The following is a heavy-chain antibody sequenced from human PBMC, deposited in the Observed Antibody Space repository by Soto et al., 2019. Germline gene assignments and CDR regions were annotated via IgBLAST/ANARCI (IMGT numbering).Heavy chain of an antibody. Sequence: QITLKESGPTLVNPTQTLTLTCTFSGFSLGTRGVGVGWIRQPPGKSLEWLALIYWDDDKRYSPSLKSRLTITKDTSNNQGVFTMTSLAPVDTGTYYCAHRLDEGSGWAVFCDYWGQGTLVTVSS. D-gene: IGHD6-19*01. CDR3: AHRLDEGSGWAVFCDY. V-gene: IGHV2-5*02. J-gene: IGHJ4*02. CDR2: IYWDDDK. CDR1: GFSLGTRGVG.